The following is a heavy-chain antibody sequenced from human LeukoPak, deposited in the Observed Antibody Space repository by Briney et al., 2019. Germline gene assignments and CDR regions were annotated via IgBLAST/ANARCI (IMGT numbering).Heavy chain of an antibody. CDR3: ARAAAAGTKVDY. J-gene: IGHJ4*02. V-gene: IGHV3-21*01. Sequence: GGSRKLSFAASGFTFRSNSMNWARQAPGKGLEWFSSISSSSSYIYYADSVKGRFTISRDNAKNSLYLQMNSLRAEDTAVYYCARAAAAGTKVDYWGQGTLVTVSS. CDR1: GFTFRSNS. D-gene: IGHD6-13*01. CDR2: ISSSSSYI.